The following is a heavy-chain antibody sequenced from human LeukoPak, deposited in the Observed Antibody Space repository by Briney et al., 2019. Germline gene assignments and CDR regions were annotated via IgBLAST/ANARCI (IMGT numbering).Heavy chain of an antibody. V-gene: IGHV3-23*01. Sequence: GGSLRLSCAASGFTFGTHAMTWVRQAPGKGLEWVSGMSGRGDTTYYADSVKGRFTISRDNSKNTLLLQMNSLRAEDTAVYYCAKLAGIRGWYVYYFDYWGQGTLATVS. CDR2: MSGRGDTT. D-gene: IGHD6-19*01. CDR3: AKLAGIRGWYVYYFDY. CDR1: GFTFGTHA. J-gene: IGHJ4*02.